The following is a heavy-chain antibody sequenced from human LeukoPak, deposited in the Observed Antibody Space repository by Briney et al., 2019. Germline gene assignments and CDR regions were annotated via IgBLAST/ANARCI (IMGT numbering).Heavy chain of an antibody. CDR3: ARDRAYCSSTSCYSPGDNWFDP. J-gene: IGHJ5*02. CDR2: ISYEGSNK. V-gene: IGHV3-30-3*01. Sequence: GRSLRLSCAAYGLTLSSYAMHWVRQAPGGGLEWVAVISYEGSNKYYADSVKCRFTISRDNSKNTLYLQMNSLRAEDTAVYYCARDRAYCSSTSCYSPGDNWFDPWGQGTLVTVSS. D-gene: IGHD2-2*02. CDR1: GLTLSSYA.